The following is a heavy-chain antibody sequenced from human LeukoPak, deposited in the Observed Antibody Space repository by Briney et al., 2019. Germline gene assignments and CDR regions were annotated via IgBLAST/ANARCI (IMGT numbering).Heavy chain of an antibody. J-gene: IGHJ4*02. CDR2: ISSSSSTI. CDR1: GFTFSSYS. D-gene: IGHD3-3*01. V-gene: IGHV3-48*01. CDR3: ARDLLGSDFWSGYHDY. Sequence: GGSLRLSCAASGFTFSSYSMNWVRQAPGKGLEWVSYISSSSSTIYYADSVKGRFTISRDNAENSLYLQMNSLRAEDTAVYYCARDLLGSDFWSGYHDYWGQGTLVTVSS.